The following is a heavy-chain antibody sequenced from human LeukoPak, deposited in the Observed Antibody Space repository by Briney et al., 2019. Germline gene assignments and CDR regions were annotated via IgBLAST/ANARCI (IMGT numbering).Heavy chain of an antibody. J-gene: IGHJ6*02. CDR2: MNPNSGNT. CDR3: ASGFPNYDFWSGLNYYYYYGMDV. V-gene: IGHV1-8*01. D-gene: IGHD3-3*01. Sequence: GASVKVSCKASGYTFTSYDINWVRQATGQGLEWMGWMNPNSGNTGYAQKFQGRVTMTRNTSISTAYMELSSLRSEDTAVYYCASGFPNYDFWSGLNYYYYYGMDVWGQGTTVTVSS. CDR1: GYTFTSYD.